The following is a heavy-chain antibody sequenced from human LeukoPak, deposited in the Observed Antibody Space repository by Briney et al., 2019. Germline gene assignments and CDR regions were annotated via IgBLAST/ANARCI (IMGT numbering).Heavy chain of an antibody. D-gene: IGHD2-15*01. CDR3: ARVGDLIVVVAAAPDY. Sequence: GASVKVSCKASGYTFTSYGISWVRQAPGQGLEWMGWISAYNGNTNYAQKLQGRVTMTTDTSTSTAYMELRSLRSDDTAVYYCARVGDLIVVVAAAPDYWGQGTLVTVSS. V-gene: IGHV1-18*01. CDR2: ISAYNGNT. CDR1: GYTFTSYG. J-gene: IGHJ4*02.